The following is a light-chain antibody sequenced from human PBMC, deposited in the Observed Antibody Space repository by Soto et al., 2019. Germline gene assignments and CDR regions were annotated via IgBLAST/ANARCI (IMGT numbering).Light chain of an antibody. CDR1: GSSIGSNA. CDR2: SNN. J-gene: IGLJ2*01. V-gene: IGLV1-44*01. Sequence: QLVLTQPPSASGTPGQRVTISCSGSGSSIGSNAVNWYQHIPGTAPKLLIYSNNQRPSGVPDRFSGSKSGTSASLTISGLQSEDEADYYCAAWDGSLSVVLFGGGTKLTVL. CDR3: AAWDGSLSVVL.